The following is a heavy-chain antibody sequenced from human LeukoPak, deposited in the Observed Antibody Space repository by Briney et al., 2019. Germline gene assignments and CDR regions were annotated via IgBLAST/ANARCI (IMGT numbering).Heavy chain of an antibody. CDR2: LYSDGNT. CDR3: ARGVEPLAANTLAY. D-gene: IGHD1-14*01. Sequence: GGSLTLSFAGPGFTVIINHMSWVRPAPGKGLEWVSVLYSDGNTKYADSVQGRFTISRDNSKNTLYLEMNSLSPDDTAVYYCARGVEPLAANTLAYWGQGTLVTVSS. V-gene: IGHV3-53*01. CDR1: GFTVIINH. J-gene: IGHJ4*02.